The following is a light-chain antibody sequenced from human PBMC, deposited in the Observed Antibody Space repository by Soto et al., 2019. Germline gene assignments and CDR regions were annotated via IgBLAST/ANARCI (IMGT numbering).Light chain of an antibody. CDR1: QSVSSN. V-gene: IGKV3-15*01. CDR2: GAS. Sequence: EIVLTQSPATLSLSPGERATLSSRASQSVSSNLAWYQQKPGQAPRLLIYGASTRATGIPARISGSGSGTEFTLTISYLQSEDFAVYYCQQYNNWASITFGQGTRLEIK. J-gene: IGKJ5*01. CDR3: QQYNNWASIT.